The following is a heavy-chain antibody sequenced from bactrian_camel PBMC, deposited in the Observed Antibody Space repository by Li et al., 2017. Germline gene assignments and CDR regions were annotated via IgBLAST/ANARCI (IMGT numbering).Heavy chain of an antibody. CDR2: IGSDRSI. D-gene: IGHD4*01. CDR1: GNTYSTYC. Sequence: HVQLVESGGGSVQAGGSLRLSCEASGNTYSTYCMGWFRQAPGKEREVVAAIGSDRSIGYADCVKGRYTISQDKAENTLYLQMNSLIPEDTAVYYCAADLSYSDYDDQFNPCTDYWGQGTQVTVS. V-gene: IGHV3S53*01. CDR3: AADLSYSDYDDQFNPCTDY. J-gene: IGHJ4*01.